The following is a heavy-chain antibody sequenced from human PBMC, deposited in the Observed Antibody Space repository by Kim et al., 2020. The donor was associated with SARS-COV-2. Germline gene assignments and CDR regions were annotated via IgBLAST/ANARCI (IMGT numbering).Heavy chain of an antibody. Sequence: GGSLRLSCAASKFSSTDYGLNWVRQTPGKRLEWVSSVSNTSPETWYADSVKGRFTMSRDNTQNTFYLQMNNLRPEDSGVYYCARDLRPETGILTRCSGGRCYRIGVWFDLWGQGTPVLVSS. J-gene: IGHJ5*02. CDR2: VSNTSPET. D-gene: IGHD2-15*01. V-gene: IGHV3-21*06. CDR1: KFSSTDYG. CDR3: ARDLRPETGILTRCSGGRCYRIGVWFDL.